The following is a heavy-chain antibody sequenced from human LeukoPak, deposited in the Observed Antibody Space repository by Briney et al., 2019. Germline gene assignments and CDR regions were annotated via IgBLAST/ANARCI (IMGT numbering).Heavy chain of an antibody. V-gene: IGHV4-34*01. D-gene: IGHD3-22*01. J-gene: IGHJ4*02. CDR3: ARHYYDSSGYYPLYFGY. CDR2: INHSGST. CDR1: GGSFSGYY. Sequence: PSETLSLTCAVYGGSFSGYYWSWIRQPPGKGLEWIGEINHSGSTNYNPSLKSRVTISVDTSKKQFSLKLSSVTAADTAVYYCARHYYDSSGYYPLYFGYWGQGTLVTVSS.